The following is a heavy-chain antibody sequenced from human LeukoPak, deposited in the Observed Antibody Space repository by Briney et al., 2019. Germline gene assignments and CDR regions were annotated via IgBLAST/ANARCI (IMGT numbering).Heavy chain of an antibody. CDR2: ISAYNGNT. V-gene: IGHV1-18*01. J-gene: IGHJ6*02. D-gene: IGHD6-13*01. CDR1: GYTFTSYG. CDR3: ARPEQQLVSGRLYYYGMDV. Sequence: ASVKVSCKASGYTFTSYGFSWVRQAPGQGLEWMGWISAYNGNTNYAQKLQGRVTMTTDTSTSTAYMELRSLRSDDTAVYYCARPEQQLVSGRLYYYGMDVWGQGTTFTVSS.